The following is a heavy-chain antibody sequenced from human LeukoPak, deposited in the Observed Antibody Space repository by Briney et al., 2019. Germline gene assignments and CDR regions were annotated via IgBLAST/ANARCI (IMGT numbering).Heavy chain of an antibody. CDR3: ARGLGSCSGGSCYFDY. CDR2: INTNTGNP. Sequence: GASVKVSCKASGYTFSSYAMNWVRQAPGQGLEWMGWINTNTGNPTYARGFTGRFLFSLDTSVSTAYLQISSLRSDDTAVYYCARGLGSCSGGSCYFDYWGQGTLVTVSS. CDR1: GYTFSSYA. D-gene: IGHD2-15*01. J-gene: IGHJ4*02. V-gene: IGHV7-4-1*02.